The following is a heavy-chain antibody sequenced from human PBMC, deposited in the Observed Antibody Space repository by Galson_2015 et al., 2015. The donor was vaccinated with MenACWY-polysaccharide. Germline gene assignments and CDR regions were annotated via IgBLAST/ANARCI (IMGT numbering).Heavy chain of an antibody. CDR2: IFWDENN. CDR1: GFSLSSRGVG. CDR3: AQTMGIQVPASK. D-gene: IGHD6-19*01. Sequence: PALVTPTQTLTLPCSFSGFSLSSRGVGVGWVRQPPGKALEWIAIIFWDENNNYRPSLKSRLTITKGTTRNQVVLTLTNVDPVDTATYYFAQTMGIQVPASKWGQRILVRVS. V-gene: IGHV2-5*02. J-gene: IGHJ4*02.